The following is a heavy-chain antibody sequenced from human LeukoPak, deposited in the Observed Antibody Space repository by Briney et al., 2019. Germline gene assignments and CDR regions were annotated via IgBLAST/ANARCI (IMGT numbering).Heavy chain of an antibody. CDR1: GVSISSGNR. J-gene: IGHJ4*02. V-gene: IGHV4-4*03. CDR2: IFNGGTT. Sequence: LGTLCLSCALSGVSISSGNRWSWVRHPPGREREGFGIIFNGGTTNSTPPLKSGFTISVDNPKNNFSLKLTSVTAAAPPVYYFARLSYYDSSGSTAFDYWGQGTLVTVSS. CDR3: ARLSYYDSSGSTAFDY. D-gene: IGHD3-22*01.